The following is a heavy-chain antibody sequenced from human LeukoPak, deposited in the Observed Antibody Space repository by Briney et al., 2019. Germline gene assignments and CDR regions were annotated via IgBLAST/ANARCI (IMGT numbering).Heavy chain of an antibody. V-gene: IGHV4-39*01. CDR1: GGSISSSSYY. CDR2: IYYSGST. D-gene: IGHD4-17*01. J-gene: IGHJ4*02. CDR3: ASRALTSTGSFDY. Sequence: SETLSLTCTVSGGSISSSSYYWGWIRQPPGKGLEWIGSIYYSGSTCYNPSLKSRVTISVDTSKNQFSLKLSSVTAADTAVYYCASRALTSTGSFDYWGQGTLVTVSS.